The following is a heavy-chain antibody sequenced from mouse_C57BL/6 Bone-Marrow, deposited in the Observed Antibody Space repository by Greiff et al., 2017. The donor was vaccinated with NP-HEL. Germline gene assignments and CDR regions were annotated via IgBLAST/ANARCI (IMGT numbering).Heavy chain of an antibody. J-gene: IGHJ3*01. CDR2: FYPGSGSI. V-gene: IGHV1-62-2*01. D-gene: IGHD5-1-1*01. Sequence: QVHVKQSGAELVKPGASVKLSCKASGYTFTEYTIHWVKQRSGQGLEWIGWFYPGSGSIKYNEKFKDKATLAADKSSSTVYMELSRLTSEDSAVYFCARHEDCYTFTPWFAYWGQGTLVTVSA. CDR1: GYTFTEYT. CDR3: ARHEDCYTFTPWFAY.